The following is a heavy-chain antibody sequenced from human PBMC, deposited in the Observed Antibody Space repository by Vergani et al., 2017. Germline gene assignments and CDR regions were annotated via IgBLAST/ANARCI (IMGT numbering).Heavy chain of an antibody. Sequence: QVQLVQSGAEVKKPGSSVKVSCKASGGTFSSYTISWVRQAPGQGLEWMGRITPILGIANYAQKLQGRVTITADKSTSTAYMELSSLRSEDTAVYYCARDPSELTTVTTGGYWGQGTLVTVSS. V-gene: IGHV1-69*08. CDR3: ARDPSELTTVTTGGY. D-gene: IGHD4-17*01. J-gene: IGHJ4*02. CDR1: GGTFSSYT. CDR2: ITPILGIA.